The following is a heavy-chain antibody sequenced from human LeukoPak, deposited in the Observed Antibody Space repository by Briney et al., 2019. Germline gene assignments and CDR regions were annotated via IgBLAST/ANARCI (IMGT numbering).Heavy chain of an antibody. D-gene: IGHD3-10*02. V-gene: IGHV3-23*01. CDR2: ISGSGGST. J-gene: IGHJ6*04. Sequence: GGSLRLSCAASGFTFSSYGMSWVRQAPGKGLEWASAISGSGGSTYHADSVKGRFTISRDNAKNSLYMQMNSLRAEDTAVYYCAELGITMIGGVWGKGTTVTISS. CDR1: GFTFSSYG. CDR3: AELGITMIGGV.